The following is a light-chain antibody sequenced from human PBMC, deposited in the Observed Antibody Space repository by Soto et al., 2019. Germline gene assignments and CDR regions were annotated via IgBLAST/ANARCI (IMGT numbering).Light chain of an antibody. J-gene: IGKJ1*01. Sequence: DIQMTQSPSTLSASLGDRVTITCRASQTVNAWLAWYQHKPGKAPKPLIYDASSLESGVPARFSGSGSGTDFILTISSLQPDDVGTYYCQQYDTHSGTFGEGTKVE. CDR2: DAS. CDR3: QQYDTHSGT. V-gene: IGKV1-5*01. CDR1: QTVNAW.